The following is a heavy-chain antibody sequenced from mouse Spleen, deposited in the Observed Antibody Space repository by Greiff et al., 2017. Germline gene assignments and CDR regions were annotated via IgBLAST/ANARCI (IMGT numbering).Heavy chain of an antibody. CDR1: GYTFTDYN. Sequence: EVQLQQSGPELVKPGASVTMSCKASGYTFTDYNMHWVNQSHGKSLEWIGYINPNNGGTSYNQKFKGKATLTVNKSSSTAYMELRSLTSEDSAVYYCARSEEDGSSYGFADWGQGTLVTVSA. CDR2: INPNNGGT. D-gene: IGHD1-1*01. J-gene: IGHJ3*01. CDR3: ARSEEDGSSYGFAD. V-gene: IGHV1-22*01.